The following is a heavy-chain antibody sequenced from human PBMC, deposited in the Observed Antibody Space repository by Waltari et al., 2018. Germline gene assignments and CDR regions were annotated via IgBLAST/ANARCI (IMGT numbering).Heavy chain of an antibody. CDR3: AGGTDSGGTPQYFAF. V-gene: IGHV4-38-2*01. J-gene: IGHJ4*02. D-gene: IGHD4-17*01. CDR2: YYHSGTT. Sequence: QVQLQESGTGPVKPSETLSLTCVVSGLYISSGNYWVWIRQSPGKGLEWIGSYYHSGTTSYNPSLKSRVTISRDKSNNQFSLRLTSVTAADTAVYYCAGGTDSGGTPQYFAFWGQGTLVTVSS. CDR1: GLYISSGNY.